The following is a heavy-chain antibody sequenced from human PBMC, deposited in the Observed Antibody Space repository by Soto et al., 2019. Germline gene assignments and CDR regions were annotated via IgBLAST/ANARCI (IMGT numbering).Heavy chain of an antibody. CDR3: ARDREAGYNFYYGMDV. CDR1: GADINTYS. CDR2: IYTSASI. Sequence: SETLSLTCSVSGADINTYSWTWIRQPAGKGLEWIGHIYTSASINYNPSLKGRVTLSVDTSTNQVSLRLASVTAADTAIYYCARDREAGYNFYYGMDVWGQGTTVTVSS. V-gene: IGHV4-4*07. J-gene: IGHJ6*02. D-gene: IGHD6-19*01.